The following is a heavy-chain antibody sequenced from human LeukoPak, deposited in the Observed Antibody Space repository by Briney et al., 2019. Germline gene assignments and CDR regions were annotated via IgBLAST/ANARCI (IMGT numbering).Heavy chain of an antibody. Sequence: PSETLSLTCTVSGGSISSGGYYWSWIRQHPGKGLEWIGYIYYSGSTYYNPSLKSRITISVDTSKNQFSLKLSSVTAADTAVYYCARGKGLHLFDYWGQGTLVTVSS. D-gene: IGHD4-11*01. J-gene: IGHJ4*02. CDR1: GGSISSGGYY. CDR3: ARGKGLHLFDY. CDR2: IYYSGST. V-gene: IGHV4-31*03.